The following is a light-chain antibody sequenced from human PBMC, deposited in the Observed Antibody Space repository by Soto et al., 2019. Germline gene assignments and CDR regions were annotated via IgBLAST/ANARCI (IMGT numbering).Light chain of an antibody. CDR2: GVR. CDR1: SSDVGGYNY. V-gene: IGLV2-8*01. CDR3: SSYAGTNTDYV. J-gene: IGLJ1*01. Sequence: QSVLTQPPSASGSPGQSVTISCTGTSSDVGGYNYVSWYQQHPGKAPKLMIYGVRKRPSGVPDRFSGSKSGNTASLTVSGLQAEDEADYYCSSYAGTNTDYVFGTGTKVTVL.